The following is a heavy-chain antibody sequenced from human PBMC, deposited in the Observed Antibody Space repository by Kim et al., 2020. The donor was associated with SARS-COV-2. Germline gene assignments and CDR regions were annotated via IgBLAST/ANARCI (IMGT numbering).Heavy chain of an antibody. CDR3: VRDLSGYYFDY. D-gene: IGHD3-3*01. V-gene: IGHV3-23*03. J-gene: IGHJ4*02. CDR1: GFTFNNFA. Sequence: GGSLRLSCAASGFTFNNFAMSWVRQAPGKGLEWVSVIYSGGSSAYYADSVKGRFTVSRDNSKNTVYLQMSSLRVDDTAVYYCVRDLSGYYFDYWCQGTLV. CDR2: IYSGGSSA.